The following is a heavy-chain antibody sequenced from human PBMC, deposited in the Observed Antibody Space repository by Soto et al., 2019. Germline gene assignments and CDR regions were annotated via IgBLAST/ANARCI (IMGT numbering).Heavy chain of an antibody. V-gene: IGHV4-59*01. D-gene: IGHD3-10*01. CDR2: MYNTGST. CDR3: AKKGGYRYYGSGSHFDS. CDR1: GGSISGYY. Sequence: PSETLSLTCTVSGGSISGYYWSWIRQPPGKGLEWIGYMYNTGSTVYNPSFKSRVTISVDTSKNQFSLKLTSVTAADTAVYYCAKKGGYRYYGSGSHFDSWGQGTLVTVSS. J-gene: IGHJ4*02.